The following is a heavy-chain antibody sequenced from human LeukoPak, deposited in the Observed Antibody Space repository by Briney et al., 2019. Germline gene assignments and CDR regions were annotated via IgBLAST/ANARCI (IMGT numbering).Heavy chain of an antibody. CDR3: TRVFKSGSFDY. J-gene: IGHJ4*02. Sequence: GGSLRLSCAASGLTFTNAWMSWVRQAPGKGLEWVGRIKSKTDGGTTDYAAPVKGRFTISRDDSKNTLYLQMNSLKTEDTAVYYCTRVFKSGSFDYWGQGTLVTVSS. D-gene: IGHD1-26*01. CDR1: GLTFTNAW. V-gene: IGHV3-15*01. CDR2: IKSKTDGGTT.